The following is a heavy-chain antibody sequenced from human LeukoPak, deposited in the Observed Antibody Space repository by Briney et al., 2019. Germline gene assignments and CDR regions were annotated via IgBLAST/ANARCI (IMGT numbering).Heavy chain of an antibody. V-gene: IGHV3-30*02. CDR2: IRFDGSNE. D-gene: IGHD2-15*01. CDR1: GSTFSNYA. Sequence: GGALRLSCAASGSTFSNYAMHWVRQAPGKGLEWVAFIRFDGSNEYYADSVKGRFTISRDNSKNTLSLQMNSLRAEDTAVYYCAKDFALLGYCSGGTCHAGDSWGQGTLVTVSS. CDR3: AKDFALLGYCSGGTCHAGDS. J-gene: IGHJ4*02.